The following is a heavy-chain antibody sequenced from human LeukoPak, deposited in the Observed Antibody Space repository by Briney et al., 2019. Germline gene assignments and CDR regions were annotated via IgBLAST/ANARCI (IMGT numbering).Heavy chain of an antibody. V-gene: IGHV3-23*01. D-gene: IGHD6-19*01. CDR1: GFALSSYE. CDR2: IGYSGSDT. Sequence: GGSLRLSCIVSGFALSSYEMTWFRQAPGKGLELVSSIGYSGSDTHYADSVKGRFTVYRDNSKNTLYLQLNSLRADDTAVYYCTRNSGWYGVSWGKGTLVSVSS. J-gene: IGHJ4*02. CDR3: TRNSGWYGVS.